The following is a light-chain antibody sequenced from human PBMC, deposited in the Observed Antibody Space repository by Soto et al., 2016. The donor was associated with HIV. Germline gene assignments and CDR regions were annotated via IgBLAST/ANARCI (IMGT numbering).Light chain of an antibody. Sequence: SYELTQPPSVSVAPGKTATITCEGTDIGSKSVHWYRQKPGQAPVLFVYDDTDRPSGIPERFSGSNSGNTATLTISSVEAGDEADYYCQVWDSSSDVVFGGGTKLTVL. CDR3: QVWDSSSDVV. J-gene: IGLJ2*01. CDR1: DIGSKS. CDR2: DDT. V-gene: IGLV3-21*03.